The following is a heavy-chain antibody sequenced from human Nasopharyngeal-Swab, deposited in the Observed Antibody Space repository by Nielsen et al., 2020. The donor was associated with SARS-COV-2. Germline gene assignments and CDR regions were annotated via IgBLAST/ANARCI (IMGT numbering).Heavy chain of an antibody. CDR2: ISYSGST. CDR1: GASISTYY. CDR3: ARSSRVDF. V-gene: IGHV4-59*01. J-gene: IGHJ3*01. Sequence: GSLRLSCAVSGASISTYYWSWIRQSPGTGLESIGCISYSGSTNYNPSLQSRVAISVDTSKNHLSLRLTSVTAADSAVYYCARSSRVDFWGQGTVVTVSS.